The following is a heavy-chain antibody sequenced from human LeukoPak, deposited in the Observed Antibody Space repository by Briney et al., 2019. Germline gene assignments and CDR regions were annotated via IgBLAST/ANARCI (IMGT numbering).Heavy chain of an antibody. V-gene: IGHV3-23*01. CDR1: GFTFNNYA. CDR2: IGGSGGST. Sequence: PGGSLRLSCAASGFTFNNYAMSWVRQAPGKGLEWVSAIGGSGGSTYYADPLKGRFTISRDNSKNTLYLQMNSLRAEDTALYYCAKDGIGGIYYDSSGYFDYWGQGTLVTVSS. D-gene: IGHD3-22*01. J-gene: IGHJ4*02. CDR3: AKDGIGGIYYDSSGYFDY.